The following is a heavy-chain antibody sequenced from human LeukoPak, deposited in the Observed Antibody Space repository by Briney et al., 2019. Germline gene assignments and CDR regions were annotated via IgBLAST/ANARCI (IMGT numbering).Heavy chain of an antibody. CDR3: ARDYCSSTSCLFDY. D-gene: IGHD2-2*01. CDR1: GYTFTGYH. J-gene: IGHJ4*02. CDR2: INPNSGDT. Sequence: GASVKVSCKASGYTFTGYHMHWVRQAPGQGLEWMGRINPNSGDTNYAQKFQGRVTMTRDTSISTAYMELSRLTSDDTAVYYCARDYCSSTSCLFDYWAREPWSPSPQ. V-gene: IGHV1-2*06.